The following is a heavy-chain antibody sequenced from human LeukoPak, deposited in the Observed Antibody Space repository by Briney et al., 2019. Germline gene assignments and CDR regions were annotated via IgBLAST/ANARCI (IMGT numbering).Heavy chain of an antibody. D-gene: IGHD3-22*01. CDR3: ARGTYNYDTSGYRNNNWFDP. CDR1: GGSVSISRYY. CDR2: IHYGGTA. V-gene: IGHV4-39*01. Sequence: PSETLSLTCTVSGGSVSISRYYWGWIRQPPGKGLEWIGSIHYGGTAYYNPSLKSRVTISVDTSKNQFSLRLTSVTAAETAVYYCARGTYNYDTSGYRNNNWFDPWGQGTLVTVSS. J-gene: IGHJ5*02.